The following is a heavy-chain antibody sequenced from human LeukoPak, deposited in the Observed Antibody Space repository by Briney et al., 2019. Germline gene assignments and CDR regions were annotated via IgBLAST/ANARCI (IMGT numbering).Heavy chain of an antibody. V-gene: IGHV1-8*01. D-gene: IGHD3-22*01. CDR3: ARGGYYDSSGYYLEYFQH. CDR1: GYTFTSYD. J-gene: IGHJ1*01. CDR2: MNPNSGNT. Sequence: ASVKVSCKASGYTFTSYDINWVRQATGQGLEWMGWMNPNSGNTGYAQKFQGRVTMTRNTSISTAYMGLSSLRSEDTAVYYCARGGYYDSSGYYLEYFQHWGQGTLVTVSS.